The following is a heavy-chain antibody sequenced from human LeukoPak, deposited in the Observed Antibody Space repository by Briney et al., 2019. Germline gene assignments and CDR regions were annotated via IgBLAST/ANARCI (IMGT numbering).Heavy chain of an antibody. D-gene: IGHD4-17*01. CDR3: ARGSSYYGDYFRMDV. Sequence: PSETLSLTCAVYGGSFSGYYWSWIRQPPGKGPEWIGEINHSGSTNYNPSLKSRVTISVDTSKNQFSLKLSSVTAADTAVYYCARGSSYYGDYFRMDVWGKGTTVTVSS. CDR1: GGSFSGYY. CDR2: INHSGST. J-gene: IGHJ6*04. V-gene: IGHV4-34*01.